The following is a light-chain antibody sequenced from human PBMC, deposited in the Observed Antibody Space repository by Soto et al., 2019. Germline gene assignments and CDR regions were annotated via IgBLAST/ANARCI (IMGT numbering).Light chain of an antibody. V-gene: IGLV2-8*01. CDR3: TSYAGGNHV. CDR2: EVN. Sequence: QSALTQPPSASGSPGQSVTISCTGTSSDVGGYNYVSWYQQYPGKVPKLMVYEVNKRPSGVPDRFSGSKSGNTASLTVSGLQAEDEDDYYCTSYAGGNHVFGTGTKLTVL. J-gene: IGLJ1*01. CDR1: SSDVGGYNY.